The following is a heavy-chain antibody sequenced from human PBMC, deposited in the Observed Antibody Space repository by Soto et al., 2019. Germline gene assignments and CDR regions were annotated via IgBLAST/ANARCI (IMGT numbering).Heavy chain of an antibody. D-gene: IGHD3-22*01. CDR3: ARDVQYYDSSGYYAGYYFDY. CDR1: GDSISSYY. CDR2: IYYSGST. Sequence: PSETLSLTCTVSGDSISSYYWSWIRQPPGKGLEWIGYIYYSGSTNYNPSLKSRVTISVDTSKNQFSLKLSSVTAADTAVYYCARDVQYYDSSGYYAGYYFDYWGQGTLVTVSS. V-gene: IGHV4-59*12. J-gene: IGHJ4*02.